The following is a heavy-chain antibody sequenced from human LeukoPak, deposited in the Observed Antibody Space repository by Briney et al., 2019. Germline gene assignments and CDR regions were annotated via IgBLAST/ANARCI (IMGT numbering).Heavy chain of an antibody. J-gene: IGHJ6*02. CDR1: GGSFSGYY. Sequence: PSETLSLTCAVCGGSFSGYYWSWIRQPPGKGLEWIGEINHSGSTNYNPSLKSRVTISVDTSKNQFSLKLSSVTAADTAVYCCARGRRIAARPGSRYYYYGMDVWGQGTTVTVSS. V-gene: IGHV4-34*01. CDR3: ARGRRIAARPGSRYYYYGMDV. D-gene: IGHD6-6*01. CDR2: INHSGST.